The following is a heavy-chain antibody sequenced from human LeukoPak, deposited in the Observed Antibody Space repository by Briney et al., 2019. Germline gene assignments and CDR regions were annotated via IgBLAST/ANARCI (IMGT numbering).Heavy chain of an antibody. J-gene: IGHJ4*02. CDR2: NYLADVT. V-gene: IGHV3-53*05. D-gene: IGHD1-14*01. Sequence: PGGSLSLSCSASGFTVRSNYMSRVRQAPGKGLDRVSVNYLADVTCFAAGPTFYAEDVKGRFTISRDFSKNTMYLQMNSLRSDDTAVYFCASSVDLDTTGFDRPPEYWGQGTLVTVST. CDR1: GFTVRSNY. CDR3: ASSVDLDTTGFDRPPEY.